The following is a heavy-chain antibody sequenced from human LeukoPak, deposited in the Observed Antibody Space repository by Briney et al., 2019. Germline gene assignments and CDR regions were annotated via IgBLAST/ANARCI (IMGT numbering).Heavy chain of an antibody. J-gene: IGHJ5*02. CDR2: ISYDGSNK. CDR1: EFTFSTYG. CDR3: ATATGSIAVAPFDP. Sequence: PGRSLRLSCVASEFTFSTYGMHWVRQAPGKGLEWVAVISYDGSNKYYADSVKGRFTISRGNSKNTLYLQMNSLRADDTAVYYCATATGSIAVAPFDPWGQGTLVTVSS. V-gene: IGHV3-30*03. D-gene: IGHD6-19*01.